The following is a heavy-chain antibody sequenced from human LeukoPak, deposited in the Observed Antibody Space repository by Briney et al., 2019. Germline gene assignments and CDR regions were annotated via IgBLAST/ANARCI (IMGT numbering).Heavy chain of an antibody. CDR3: ARALPHRRLMDTTMEQHWFDP. CDR1: GYTFTSYY. J-gene: IGHJ5*02. Sequence: RASVKVSCKASGYTFTSYYMHWVRQAPGQGLEWMGIINPSGGNTNYAQKFQGRVTMTRDMSTSTVYMELSSLRSEDTAMYYCARALPHRRLMDTTMEQHWFDPWGQGTLVTVSS. D-gene: IGHD5-18*01. CDR2: INPSGGNT. V-gene: IGHV1-46*01.